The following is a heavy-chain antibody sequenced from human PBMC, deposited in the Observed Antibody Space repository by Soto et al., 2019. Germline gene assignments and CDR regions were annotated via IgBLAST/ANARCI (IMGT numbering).Heavy chain of an antibody. CDR3: ARGISGYSGRYYYYYMDV. V-gene: IGHV4-59*01. J-gene: IGHJ6*03. CDR2: LYYSGST. CDR1: GGSISSYY. D-gene: IGHD1-26*01. Sequence: SETLSLTCTVSGGSISSYYWGWIRQPPGKGLEWIGYLYYSGSTNYNPSLKSRVTISVDTSKNQFSLKLSSVTAADTAIYYCARGISGYSGRYYYYYMDVWGTGTTVTVSS.